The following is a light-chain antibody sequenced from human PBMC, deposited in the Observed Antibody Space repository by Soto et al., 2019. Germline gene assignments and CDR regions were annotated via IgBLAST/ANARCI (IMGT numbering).Light chain of an antibody. J-gene: IGLJ1*01. CDR2: EVT. Sequence: QPASVSGSPGQSITISCTGTSSDIGGYNYVSWYQQHPGKAPQLLIYEVTNRPSGVSHRFSGSKSGNTASLTISGLQTEDEADYYCNSYTSSSTLYVFGTGTKVTV. CDR1: SSDIGGYNY. V-gene: IGLV2-14*01. CDR3: NSYTSSSTLYV.